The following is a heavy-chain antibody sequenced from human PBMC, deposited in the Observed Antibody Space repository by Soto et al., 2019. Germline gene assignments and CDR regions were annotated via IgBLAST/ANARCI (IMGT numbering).Heavy chain of an antibody. D-gene: IGHD4-4*01. CDR1: GGSFSGYY. V-gene: IGHV4-34*01. J-gene: IGHJ6*04. Sequence: SETLSLTCAVYGGSFSGYYWTWIRQPPGKGLEWIGDINHSGSTNYNPSLKSRVTISVDTSKNQFSLKLSSVTAADTAVYYCARGGVTVTYPKDVWGKGTTVTVSS. CDR3: ARGGVTVTYPKDV. CDR2: INHSGST.